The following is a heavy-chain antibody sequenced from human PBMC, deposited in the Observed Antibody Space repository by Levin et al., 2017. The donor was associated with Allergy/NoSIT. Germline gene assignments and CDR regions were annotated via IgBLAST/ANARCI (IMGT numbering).Heavy chain of an antibody. CDR1: RFTFSSYW. J-gene: IGHJ3*02. Sequence: GGSLRLSCAASRFTFSSYWLHWVRQAPGKGLVWVSRINSDGSSTAYADSVKGRFTISRDNAKNTLYLQMNSLRADDTAVYYCAGESGSAFDIWGQGTMVTVSS. CDR2: INSDGSST. CDR3: AGESGSAFDI. D-gene: IGHD6-13*01. V-gene: IGHV3-74*01.